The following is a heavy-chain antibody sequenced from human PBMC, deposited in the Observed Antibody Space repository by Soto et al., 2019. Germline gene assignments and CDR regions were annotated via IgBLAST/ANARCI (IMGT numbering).Heavy chain of an antibody. CDR2: IYYSGST. J-gene: IGHJ6*02. D-gene: IGHD1-7*01. CDR1: GGSVSSGIYY. Sequence: SETLSLTCTVSGGSVSSGIYYWIWIRQPPGKGLEWIGYIYYSGSTNYNPSLKSRVTISVDTSKNQFSLKLSSVTAADTAVCYCARDNWNYDSYYYYGMDVWGQGTTVTVSS. V-gene: IGHV4-61*01. CDR3: ARDNWNYDSYYYYGMDV.